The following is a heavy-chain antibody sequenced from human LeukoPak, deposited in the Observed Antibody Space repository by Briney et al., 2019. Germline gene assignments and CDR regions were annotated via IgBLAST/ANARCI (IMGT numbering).Heavy chain of an antibody. CDR1: GFTFDDYA. CDR3: AREQYTYGPFDY. CDR2: ISWNSGTR. D-gene: IGHD5-18*01. V-gene: IGHV3-9*01. J-gene: IGHJ4*02. Sequence: GGSLRLSCAASGFTFDDYAMHWVRQAPGKGLEWVAGISWNSGTRDYVDSVKGRFIISRDNAKNTLYLQMNSLRAEDTAVYYCAREQYTYGPFDYWGQGTLVTVSS.